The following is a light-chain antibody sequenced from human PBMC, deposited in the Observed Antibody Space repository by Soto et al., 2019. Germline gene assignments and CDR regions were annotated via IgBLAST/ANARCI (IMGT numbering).Light chain of an antibody. V-gene: IGLV6-57*04. Sequence: NFMLTQPHSVSESPGKTITISCTRSSGSIASNYVQWFQQRPGSAPTTVIYEDKQRPSGVPDRFSGSIDSSSNSASLTISGLKTDDEADYYCLSYDSRNRVFGGGTKVTVL. CDR2: EDK. CDR3: LSYDSRNRV. CDR1: SGSIASNY. J-gene: IGLJ3*02.